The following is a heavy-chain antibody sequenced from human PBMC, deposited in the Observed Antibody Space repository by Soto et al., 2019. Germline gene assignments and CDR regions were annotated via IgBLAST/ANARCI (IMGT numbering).Heavy chain of an antibody. D-gene: IGHD3-10*01. V-gene: IGHV3-21*01. Sequence: GGSLRLSCAASGFTFSSYSMNWVRQAPGKGLEWVSSISSSSSYIYYADSVKGRFTISRDNAKNSLYLQMNSLRAEDTAVYYCARDLADGYYGSGSQRGRGFGMDVWGQGTTVTVSS. CDR1: GFTFSSYS. CDR2: ISSSSSYI. CDR3: ARDLADGYYGSGSQRGRGFGMDV. J-gene: IGHJ6*02.